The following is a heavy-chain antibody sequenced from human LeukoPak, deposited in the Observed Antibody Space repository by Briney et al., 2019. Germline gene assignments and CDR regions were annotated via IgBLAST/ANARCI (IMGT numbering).Heavy chain of an antibody. CDR2: IKQDGSEK. CDR3: ARDDRGNWFDP. Sequence: GGSLRLSCAASGFTFSSYWMTWVRQAPGKGLEWVANIKQDGSEKYYVDSVKGRFTISRDNAKNSLYLQMNSLRAEDTAVYYCARDDRGNWFDPWGQGTLVTVSS. J-gene: IGHJ5*02. D-gene: IGHD3-10*01. CDR1: GFTFSSYW. V-gene: IGHV3-7*01.